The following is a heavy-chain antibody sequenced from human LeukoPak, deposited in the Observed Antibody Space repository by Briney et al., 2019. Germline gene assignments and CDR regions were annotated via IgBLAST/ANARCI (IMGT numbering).Heavy chain of an antibody. Sequence: SETLSLTCTLSGGSITSVGYNWSWIRQHPGKGLEWIGYIYYSGSTYYNPSLKSRVTISVDTSKNQFSLKLSAVTAADTAVYYCARDNYYDSSIDWFDPWGQGILVTVSS. J-gene: IGHJ5*02. CDR3: ARDNYYDSSIDWFDP. V-gene: IGHV4-31*03. CDR2: IYYSGST. D-gene: IGHD3-22*01. CDR1: GGSITSVGYN.